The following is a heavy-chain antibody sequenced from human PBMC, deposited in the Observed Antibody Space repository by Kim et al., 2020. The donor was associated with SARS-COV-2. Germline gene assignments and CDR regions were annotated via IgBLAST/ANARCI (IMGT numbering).Heavy chain of an antibody. D-gene: IGHD3-9*01. CDR2: IYGSGST. J-gene: IGHJ3*02. CDR3: ASSPDNHQDAFAI. CDR1: GGSISSNNW. V-gene: IGHV4-4*02. Sequence: SETLSLTCVVSGGSISSNNWWSWVRQPPGKGLEWIGKIYGSGSTNYNPSLKSRVTLSVDKPKNHFSLKLSSVTAADTAADYCASSPDNHQDAFAIWGQGTLVTVSA.